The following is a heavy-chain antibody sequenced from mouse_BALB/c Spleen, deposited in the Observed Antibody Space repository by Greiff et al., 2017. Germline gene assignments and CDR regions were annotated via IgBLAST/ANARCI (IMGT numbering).Heavy chain of an antibody. CDR1: GYNFTSYW. CDR3: ARYYYGSSWYFDV. D-gene: IGHD1-1*01. V-gene: IGHV1-55*01. Sequence: QVQLQQPGAELVKPGTSVKLSCKASGYNFTSYWINWVKLRPGQGLEWIGDIYPGSGSTNYNEKFKSKATLTVYTSSSTAYMQLSSLASEDSALYYCARYYYGSSWYFDVWGAGTTVTVSS. CDR2: IYPGSGST. J-gene: IGHJ1*01.